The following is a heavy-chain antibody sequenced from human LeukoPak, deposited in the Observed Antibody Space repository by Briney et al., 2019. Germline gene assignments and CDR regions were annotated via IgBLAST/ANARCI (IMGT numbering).Heavy chain of an antibody. CDR2: IYHSGST. V-gene: IGHV4-30-2*01. Sequence: PSQTLSLTCAVSGGSISSGGYSWSWIRQPPGKGLEWIGYIYHSGSTYYNPSLKSRVTISVDRSKNQFSLKLSSVTAADTAVYYCARASQPYSSTWYSYFDSWGQGTLVTVSS. CDR3: ARASQPYSSTWYSYFDS. D-gene: IGHD6-13*01. CDR1: GGSISSGGYS. J-gene: IGHJ4*02.